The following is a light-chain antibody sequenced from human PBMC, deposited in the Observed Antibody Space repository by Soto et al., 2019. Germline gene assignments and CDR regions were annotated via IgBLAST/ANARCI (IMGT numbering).Light chain of an antibody. Sequence: EIVLTQSPGTLSVSPGKRATLSCRSSQSVSSNSLVWHQQKPGQAPRLLIYGASISATGIPDRFSGSGSGTDFTLTISRLEPEDFVVYYCQHYGSSSPMYSFGQGTKLEIK. CDR1: QSVSSNS. CDR3: QHYGSSSPMYS. V-gene: IGKV3-20*01. J-gene: IGKJ2*01. CDR2: GAS.